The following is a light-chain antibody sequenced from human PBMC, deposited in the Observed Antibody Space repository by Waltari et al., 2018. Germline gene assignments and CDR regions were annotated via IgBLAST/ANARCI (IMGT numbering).Light chain of an antibody. CDR3: QVWDSSSDHPGV. J-gene: IGLJ3*02. Sequence: SSLLTQPPSVSAAPGQRARITYGGNNIDRKSVHCYQQKPGQAPALVVYDDRDRPSGIPDRFSGSNSGNTATLTISRVEAGDEADYYCQVWDSSSDHPGVFGGGTKLTVL. CDR1: NIDRKS. CDR2: DDR. V-gene: IGLV3-21*02.